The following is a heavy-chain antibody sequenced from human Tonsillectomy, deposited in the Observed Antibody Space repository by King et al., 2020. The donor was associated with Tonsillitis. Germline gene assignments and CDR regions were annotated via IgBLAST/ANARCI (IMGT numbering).Heavy chain of an antibody. D-gene: IGHD2-2*02. J-gene: IGHJ2*01. CDR2: TYYRSKWYN. V-gene: IGHV6-1*01. CDR1: GDSVSSNSAA. Sequence: VQLQQSGPGLVKPSQTLSLTCAISGDSVSSNSAAWNWIRQSPSRGLEWLGRTYYRSKWYNDYAVSVKSRITINPDTSKNQFSLQLNSVTPEDTAVYYCAATLPGYCSSTSCYKENWYFDLWGRGTLVTVSS. CDR3: AATLPGYCSSTSCYKENWYFDL.